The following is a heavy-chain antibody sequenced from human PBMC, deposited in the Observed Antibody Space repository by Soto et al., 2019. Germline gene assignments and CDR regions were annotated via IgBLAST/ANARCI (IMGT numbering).Heavy chain of an antibody. J-gene: IGHJ4*02. CDR1: GGTFSSYA. V-gene: IGHV1-69*13. Sequence: SVKVSCKASGGTFSSYAISWVRQAPGQGLEWMGGIIPIFGTANYAQKFQGRVTITADESTSTAYMELSSLRPEDTAVYYCARGDIVPTIRDSPEFDYWGRGTLVTVSS. D-gene: IGHD5-12*01. CDR2: IIPIFGTA. CDR3: ARGDIVPTIRDSPEFDY.